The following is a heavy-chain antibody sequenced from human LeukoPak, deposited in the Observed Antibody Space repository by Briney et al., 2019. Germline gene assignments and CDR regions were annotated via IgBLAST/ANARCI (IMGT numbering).Heavy chain of an antibody. Sequence: ASVKVSCKASGYTFTGYYMHWVRQAPGQGLDWMGWINPNSGGTNYAQKFQGRVTMTRDTSIRTAYMELSRLRSDDTAVYYCARGHYNSGYYANDYYYMDVWGKGTTVTVSS. D-gene: IGHD6-19*01. J-gene: IGHJ6*03. CDR2: INPNSGGT. CDR1: GYTFTGYY. CDR3: ARGHYNSGYYANDYYYMDV. V-gene: IGHV1-2*02.